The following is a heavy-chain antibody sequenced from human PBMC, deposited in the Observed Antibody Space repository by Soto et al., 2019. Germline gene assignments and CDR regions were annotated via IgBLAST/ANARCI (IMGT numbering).Heavy chain of an antibody. CDR1: GGSFSGYY. V-gene: IGHV4-34*01. Sequence: SETLSLTCAVYGGSFSGYYWSWIRQPPGKELEWIGEINHSGSTNYNPSLKSRVTISVDTSKNQFSLKLSSVTAADTAVYYCASKEGIAVATQLVPLAYFQHWGQGTLVTVSS. D-gene: IGHD6-19*01. CDR2: INHSGST. J-gene: IGHJ1*01. CDR3: ASKEGIAVATQLVPLAYFQH.